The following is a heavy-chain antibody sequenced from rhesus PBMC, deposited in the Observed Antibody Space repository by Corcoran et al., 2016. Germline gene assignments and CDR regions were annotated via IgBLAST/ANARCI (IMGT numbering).Heavy chain of an antibody. J-gene: IGHJ3*01. CDR2: IYSNSESP. V-gene: IGHV4S18*01. Sequence: QVQLQESGPGLLKPSETLSLTCAVSGGSISSSHWWSWIRQPPGKGLEWIGGIYSNSESPYYNPSLKSRVTISKDTYMNQFSLKLRSVTAADTAVYYCARERSGRGNDAFDFWGQGLRVSVSS. CDR3: ARERSGRGNDAFDF. CDR1: GGSISSSHW. D-gene: IGHD6-25*01.